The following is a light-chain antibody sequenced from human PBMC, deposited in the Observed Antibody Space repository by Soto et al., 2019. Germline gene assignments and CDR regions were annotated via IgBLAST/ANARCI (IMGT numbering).Light chain of an antibody. CDR1: SSDVGGYNY. CDR3: SSYTTTSPYV. V-gene: IGLV2-14*01. Sequence: QSALTQPASVSGSPGQSITISCTGTSSDVGGYNYVSWYQQYPGKAPKLLIYEVTNRPSGVSNRFAGSKSGNTASLTISGLQAEDEAEYYCSSYTTTSPYVFGTGTKVTVL. CDR2: EVT. J-gene: IGLJ1*01.